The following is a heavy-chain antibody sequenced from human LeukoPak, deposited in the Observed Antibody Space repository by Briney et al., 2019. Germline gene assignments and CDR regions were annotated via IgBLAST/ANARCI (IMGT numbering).Heavy chain of an antibody. CDR3: ARGLGGIVVVPAARSGGWFDP. J-gene: IGHJ5*02. D-gene: IGHD2-2*01. CDR1: GGSFSGYY. Sequence: PSETLSLTCAVYGGSFSGYYWSWIRQPPGKGLEWIGEINHSGSTNYNPSLKSRVTISVDTSKNQFPLKLSSVTAADTAVYYCARGLGGIVVVPAARSGGWFDPWGQGTLVTVSS. V-gene: IGHV4-34*01. CDR2: INHSGST.